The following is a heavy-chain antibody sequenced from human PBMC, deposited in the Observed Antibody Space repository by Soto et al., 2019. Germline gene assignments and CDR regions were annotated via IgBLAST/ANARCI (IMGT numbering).Heavy chain of an antibody. CDR1: GFMFSSYA. D-gene: IGHD7-27*01. Sequence: EVQLLESGGGSVQPGGSLRLSCEASGFMFSSYAMNWVRQAPGKGLEWVSGISGSGDNTYYADSVKGRFTISRGISRNTLYLQMNNLRAEDTAVYYCAKAVWGYWYFDLWGRGTLVTVSS. CDR2: ISGSGDNT. J-gene: IGHJ2*01. V-gene: IGHV3-23*01. CDR3: AKAVWGYWYFDL.